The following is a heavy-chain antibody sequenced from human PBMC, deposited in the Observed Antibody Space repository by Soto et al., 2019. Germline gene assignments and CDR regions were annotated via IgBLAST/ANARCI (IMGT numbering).Heavy chain of an antibody. V-gene: IGHV3-7*03. D-gene: IGHD3-3*01. Sequence: GGSLKLSCEVSGFTFSMYSMSWVRQSPGKGLGWVAKIPQDGVGGHYADSVKGRFTISRDNGKNTLYLQMNSLRAEDTAVYYCAKSGSSVRFLEWLPPYYYYGMDVWGQGTTVTVSS. CDR1: GFTFSMYS. J-gene: IGHJ6*02. CDR3: AKSGSSVRFLEWLPPYYYYGMDV. CDR2: IPQDGVGG.